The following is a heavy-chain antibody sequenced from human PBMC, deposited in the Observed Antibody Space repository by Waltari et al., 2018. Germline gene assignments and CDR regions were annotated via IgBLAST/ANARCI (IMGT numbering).Heavy chain of an antibody. CDR2: ISWNSGRI. CDR1: GFTFDAYA. CDR3: AKDRAYSSSSLWFDP. J-gene: IGHJ5*02. D-gene: IGHD6-6*01. Sequence: EVQLVESGGDLVQPGRSLRLSCAASGFTFDAYAIPGVRQAPGRGLEWVSGISWNSGRIGYADSVKGRFTISRDSAKNSLYLQMNSLRAEDTALYYCAKDRAYSSSSLWFDPWGQGTLVTVSS. V-gene: IGHV3-9*01.